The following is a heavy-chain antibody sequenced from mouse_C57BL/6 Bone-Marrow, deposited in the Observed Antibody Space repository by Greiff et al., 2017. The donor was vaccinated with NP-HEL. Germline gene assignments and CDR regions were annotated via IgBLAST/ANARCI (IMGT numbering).Heavy chain of an antibody. CDR1: GFTFSSYT. J-gene: IGHJ3*01. V-gene: IGHV5-9*01. CDR2: LSGGGGNT. Sequence: DVMLVESGGGLVKPGGSLKLSCAASGFTFSSYTMSWVRPTPEKRLEWVATLSGGGGNTYYPDSVKGRFTISRDNAKNTMYLQMSSLRSEDTALYYCARLPDWFACWGQGTLVTVSA. CDR3: ARLPDWFAC.